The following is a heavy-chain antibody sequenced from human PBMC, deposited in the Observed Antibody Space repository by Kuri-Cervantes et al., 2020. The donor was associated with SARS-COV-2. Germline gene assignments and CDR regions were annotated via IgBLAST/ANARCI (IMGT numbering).Heavy chain of an antibody. Sequence: SVKVSCKASGGTFSSYAISWVRQAPGQGLEWMGRIIPILGIANYAQKFQGRVTITADKSTSTAYMELSSLRSEDTAVCYCAVSPRRDGYNYLYYFDYWGQGTLVTVSS. CDR2: IIPILGIA. J-gene: IGHJ4*02. V-gene: IGHV1-69*04. CDR3: AVSPRRDGYNYLYYFDY. D-gene: IGHD5-24*01. CDR1: GGTFSSYA.